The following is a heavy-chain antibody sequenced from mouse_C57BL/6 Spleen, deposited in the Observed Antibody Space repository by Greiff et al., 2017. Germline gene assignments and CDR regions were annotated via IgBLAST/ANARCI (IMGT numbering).Heavy chain of an antibody. V-gene: IGHV1-53*01. Sequence: QVQLQQPGTELVKPGASVTLSCKASGYTFTSYGMHWVKQRPVQGLEWIGNINPSNGGTNYNEKFKSKATLTVDKSSSTAYMQLSSLTSEDSAVYYCARYRYSYAMDYWGQGTSVTVSS. CDR2: INPSNGGT. D-gene: IGHD1-2*01. CDR1: GYTFTSYG. CDR3: ARYRYSYAMDY. J-gene: IGHJ4*01.